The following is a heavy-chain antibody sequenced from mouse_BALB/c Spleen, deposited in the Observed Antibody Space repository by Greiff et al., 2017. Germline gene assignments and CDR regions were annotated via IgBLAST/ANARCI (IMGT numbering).Heavy chain of an antibody. J-gene: IGHJ1*01. V-gene: IGHV1-85*01. D-gene: IGHD1-1*01. CDR3: ARGDSGRSYDWYFDV. Sequence: QVQLQHSGAELVKPEASVKLSCKASGYTFTSYDINWVRQRPEQGLEWIGWIFPGDGSTKYNEKFKGKATLTTDKSSSPAYMKLSRLTSEDSAVYFCARGDSGRSYDWYFDVWGAGTTVTVSS. CDR1: GYTFTSYD. CDR2: IFPGDGST.